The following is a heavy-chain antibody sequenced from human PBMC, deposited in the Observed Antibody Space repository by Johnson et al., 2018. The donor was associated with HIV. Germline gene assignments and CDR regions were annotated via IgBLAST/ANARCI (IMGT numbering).Heavy chain of an antibody. CDR1: GFTFSSYG. CDR3: ARAINDAFDI. Sequence: VQLVESGGGLVQPGGSLRLSCAASGFTFSSYGMRWIRQAPGKGLEWLSYITSSGTSSYYADSVKGRLTISRDNAKNSLYLQMNSLRAEDTAVYFCARAINDAFDIWGQGTMVTVSS. V-gene: IGHV3-48*04. J-gene: IGHJ3*02. CDR2: ITSSGTSS.